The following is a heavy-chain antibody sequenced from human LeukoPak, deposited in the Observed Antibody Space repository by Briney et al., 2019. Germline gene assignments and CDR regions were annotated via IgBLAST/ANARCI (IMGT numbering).Heavy chain of an antibody. CDR3: ARDLRVGRGYDT. Sequence: GGSLRLSCAASGFTFSSYRMDWVRQAPGKGLEWVSSISSSSSYIYYADSVKGRFTISRDNAKNSLYLQMNSLRAEDTAVYYCARDLRVGRGYDTWGQGTLVTVSS. V-gene: IGHV3-21*01. CDR2: ISSSSSYI. CDR1: GFTFSSYR. J-gene: IGHJ4*02. D-gene: IGHD5-12*01.